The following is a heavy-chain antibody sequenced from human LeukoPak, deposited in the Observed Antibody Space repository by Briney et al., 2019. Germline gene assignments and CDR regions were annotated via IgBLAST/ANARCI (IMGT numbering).Heavy chain of an antibody. CDR3: AREYHEESYYYDSTGYYYFDY. V-gene: IGHV3-74*01. D-gene: IGHD3-22*01. CDR2: INSDGSST. Sequence: GGSLRLSCAASGFTFSSYWMHWVRQAPGKGLVWVSRINSDGSSTSYADSVKGRFTISRDNAKNSLYLQINSLRAEDTAVYYCAREYHEESYYYDSTGYYYFDYWGQGTLVTVSS. CDR1: GFTFSSYW. J-gene: IGHJ4*02.